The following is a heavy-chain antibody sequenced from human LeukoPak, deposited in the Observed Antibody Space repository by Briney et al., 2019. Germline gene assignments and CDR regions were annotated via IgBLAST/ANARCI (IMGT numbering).Heavy chain of an antibody. D-gene: IGHD3-10*01. CDR1: GGTFSSYA. V-gene: IGHV1-69*01. Sequence: SVKVSCKASGGTFSSYAISWVRQAPGQGLEWMGGIIPIFGTANYAQKFQGRVTFTADESTSTAYMELSSLRSEDTAVYYCARVEDYYGSGSYYNFYYWGQGTLVTVSS. J-gene: IGHJ4*02. CDR3: ARVEDYYGSGSYYNFYY. CDR2: IIPIFGTA.